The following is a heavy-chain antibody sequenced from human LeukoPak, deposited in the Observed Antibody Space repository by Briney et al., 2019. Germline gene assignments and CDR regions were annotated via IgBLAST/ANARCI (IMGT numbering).Heavy chain of an antibody. Sequence: GGSLRLSCAASGFTFTTYWMSWVRQAPGKGLEWVSSISSSSSYIYYADSVKGRFTISRDNAKNSLYLQMNSLRAEDTAVYYCARAPVLLMVYAVDYWGQGTLVTVSS. CDR3: ARAPVLLMVYAVDY. CDR2: ISSSSSYI. CDR1: GFTFTTYW. D-gene: IGHD2-8*01. V-gene: IGHV3-21*01. J-gene: IGHJ4*02.